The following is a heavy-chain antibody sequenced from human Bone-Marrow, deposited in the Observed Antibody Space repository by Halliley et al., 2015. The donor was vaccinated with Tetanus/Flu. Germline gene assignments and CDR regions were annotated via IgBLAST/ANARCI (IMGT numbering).Heavy chain of an antibody. J-gene: IGHJ4*02. Sequence: WLGYVFYTGPTKYNPSLKGRVSMSIDTSQNQFSLKLSSVTTADTAVYYCARYYYDSSGLFDYWGQGNLVTVSS. D-gene: IGHD3-22*01. CDR3: ARYYYDSSGLFDY. V-gene: IGHV4-59*01. CDR2: VFYTGPT.